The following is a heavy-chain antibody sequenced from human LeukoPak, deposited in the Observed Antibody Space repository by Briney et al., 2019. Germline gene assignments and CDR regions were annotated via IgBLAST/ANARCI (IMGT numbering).Heavy chain of an antibody. CDR3: ARMLVVPAANRYNWFDP. V-gene: IGHV1-8*01. J-gene: IGHJ5*02. CDR1: GYTFTSYD. Sequence: GASVKVSFKASGYTFTSYDINWVRQATGQGLEWMGWMNPNSGNTGYAQKFQGRVTMTRNTSISTAYMELSSLRSEDTAVYYCARMLVVPAANRYNWFDPWGQGTLVTVSS. D-gene: IGHD2-2*01. CDR2: MNPNSGNT.